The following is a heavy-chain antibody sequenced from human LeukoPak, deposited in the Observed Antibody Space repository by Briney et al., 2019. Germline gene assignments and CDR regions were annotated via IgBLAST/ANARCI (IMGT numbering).Heavy chain of an antibody. Sequence: SGTLSLTCAVYGGSFSGYYWSWIRQPPGKGLEWIGEINHSGSTNYNPSLKSRVTISVDTSKNQFSLKLSSVTAADTAVYYCAGTTARGLFEYYFDYWGQGTLVTVSS. D-gene: IGHD1-1*01. CDR3: AGTTARGLFEYYFDY. CDR1: GGSFSGYY. V-gene: IGHV4-34*01. CDR2: INHSGST. J-gene: IGHJ4*02.